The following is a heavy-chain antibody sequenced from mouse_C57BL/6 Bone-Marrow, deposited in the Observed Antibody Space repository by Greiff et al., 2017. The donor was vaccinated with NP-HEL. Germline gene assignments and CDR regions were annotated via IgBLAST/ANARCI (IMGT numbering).Heavy chain of an antibody. CDR3: TLRGYEGMDY. V-gene: IGHV14-4*01. D-gene: IGHD2-3*01. Sequence: VQLQQSGAELVRPGASVKLSCTASGFNIKDDYMHWVKQRPEQGLEWIGWIDPENGDTEYASKFQGKATITADTSSNTAYLQLSSLTSEDTAVYYFTLRGYEGMDYWGQGTSVTVSS. J-gene: IGHJ4*01. CDR1: GFNIKDDY. CDR2: IDPENGDT.